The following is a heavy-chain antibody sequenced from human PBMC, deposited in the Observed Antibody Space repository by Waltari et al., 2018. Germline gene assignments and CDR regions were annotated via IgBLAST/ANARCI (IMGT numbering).Heavy chain of an antibody. V-gene: IGHV1-2*02. CDR2: INPKNGDT. CDR3: ARDPGPIVGAPDY. D-gene: IGHD1-26*01. Sequence: QVQLVQSGTEVQQPGASVKVSCQASEYRFTDYHLHWFLQTPGQGLEWLGWINPKNGDTGYAQNFLGRVTMTRDTSINTVYMDLSGLRSDDTAVFYCARDPGPIVGAPDYWGQGTLVTVSS. CDR1: EYRFTDYH. J-gene: IGHJ4*02.